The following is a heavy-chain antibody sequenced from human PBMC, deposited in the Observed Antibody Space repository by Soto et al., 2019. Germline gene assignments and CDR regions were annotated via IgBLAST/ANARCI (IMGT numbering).Heavy chain of an antibody. CDR2: IYYSGNT. V-gene: IGHV4-59*01. CDR1: GVSISSYY. CDR3: ARCIGQQLPPLD. Sequence: QVQLQESGPGLVKPSETLSLTCTVSGVSISSYYWSWIRQPPGKGLEWIGYIYYSGNTNYNPSLKSRVTISIDASKNQFSLELSSVTAADSAVYFCARCIGQQLPPLDWGQGTLVTVSS. J-gene: IGHJ4*02. D-gene: IGHD6-13*01.